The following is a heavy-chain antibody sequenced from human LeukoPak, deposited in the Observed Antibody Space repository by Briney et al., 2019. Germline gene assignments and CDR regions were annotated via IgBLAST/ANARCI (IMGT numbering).Heavy chain of an antibody. CDR3: AKDPSPYGDYSY. J-gene: IGHJ4*02. CDR1: GFTFSSYA. CDR2: ISGSGGST. V-gene: IGHV3-23*01. Sequence: GGSLRLSCAASGFTFSSYAMSWVRQAPGKGLEWVSAISGSGGSTYYADSVKGRFTISRDNSKNTLYLQMNSLRAEDTAVHYCAKDPSPYGDYSYWGQGTLVTVSS. D-gene: IGHD4-17*01.